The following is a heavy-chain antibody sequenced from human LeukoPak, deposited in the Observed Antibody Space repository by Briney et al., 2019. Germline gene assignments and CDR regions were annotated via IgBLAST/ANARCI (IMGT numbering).Heavy chain of an antibody. J-gene: IGHJ4*02. V-gene: IGHV3-53*01. CDR2: IYSGGST. D-gene: IGHD3-9*01. Sequence: GGSLRLSCAASGFTVSSNHMSWVRQAPGKGLEWVSVIYSGGSTYYADSVKGRFTISRDNSKNTLYLQMNSLRAEDTAVYYCARDMAYHDMLTGYEVSRFFDYWGQGTLVTVSS. CDR1: GFTVSSNH. CDR3: ARDMAYHDMLTGYEVSRFFDY.